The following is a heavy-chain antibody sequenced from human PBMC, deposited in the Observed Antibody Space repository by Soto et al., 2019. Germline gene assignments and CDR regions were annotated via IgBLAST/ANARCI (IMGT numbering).Heavy chain of an antibody. J-gene: IGHJ3*02. D-gene: IGHD3-3*02. CDR3: ARDRHFWSGYSVIGAFDI. CDR1: GFTFSSYG. V-gene: IGHV3-33*01. Sequence: PGGSLRLSCAASGFTFSSYGMHWVRQAPGKGLEWVAFLWFVGSNKYYAVFVKGRFTISRDISKNMFYLQMNSLRAEDTAVYYCARDRHFWSGYSVIGAFDIWGQGTMVTVSS. CDR2: LWFVGSNK.